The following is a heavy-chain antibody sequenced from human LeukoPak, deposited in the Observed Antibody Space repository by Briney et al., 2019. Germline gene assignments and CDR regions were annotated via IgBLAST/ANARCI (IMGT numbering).Heavy chain of an antibody. V-gene: IGHV4-59*01. CDR2: VYYSGRT. J-gene: IGHJ6*02. CDR3: ARDTYYYGSGSFVDGMDV. Sequence: SETLSLTCTVSGGSISTYYWSWIRQPPGKGLEWIGNVYYSGRTNYSPSLKSRVTISVDTSKNQFSLKLSSVTAADTAVYYCARDTYYYGSGSFVDGMDVWGQGTTVTVSS. CDR1: GGSISTYY. D-gene: IGHD3-10*01.